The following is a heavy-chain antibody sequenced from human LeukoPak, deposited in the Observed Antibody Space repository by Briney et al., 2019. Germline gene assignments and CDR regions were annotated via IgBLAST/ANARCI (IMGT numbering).Heavy chain of an antibody. J-gene: IGHJ4*02. CDR1: GGSFSGYY. Sequence: SETLSLTCAVYGGSFSGYYWSWIRQPPGKGLEWIGEINHSGSTNYNPSLKRRVTISVDTSKNQFSLKLSSVTAADTAVYYCARNGGSSNVDYWGQGTLVTVSS. V-gene: IGHV4-34*01. CDR2: INHSGST. D-gene: IGHD1-26*01. CDR3: ARNGGSSNVDY.